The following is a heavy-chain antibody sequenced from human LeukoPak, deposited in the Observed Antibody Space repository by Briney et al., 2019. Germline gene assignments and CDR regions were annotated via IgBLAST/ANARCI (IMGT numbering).Heavy chain of an antibody. CDR1: GFTFSSYA. CDR3: ARGVPYDSWSGPHYSDY. D-gene: IGHD3-3*01. Sequence: GGSLRLSCAASGFTFSSYAMSWVRQAPGKGLEWVAHIKQDGSQEYYVDSVKGRFTISRDGAKNSLYLQMNSLRAEDTAVYYCARGVPYDSWSGPHYSDYWGQGTLVTVSS. J-gene: IGHJ4*02. V-gene: IGHV3-7*01. CDR2: IKQDGSQE.